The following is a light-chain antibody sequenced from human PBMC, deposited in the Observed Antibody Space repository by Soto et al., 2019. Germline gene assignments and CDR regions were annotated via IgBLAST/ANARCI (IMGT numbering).Light chain of an antibody. CDR1: QTISSW. Sequence: DIQMTQSPSTLSASVGDSVTIACRASQTISSWLAWYQQKPGKGPKLLMSKSSSLESGVPPRFSGSGSGTEFTLTISSLQHDDFATYYCQQYKSYPYTFGQGTKLEIK. CDR3: QQYKSYPYT. V-gene: IGKV1-5*03. J-gene: IGKJ2*01. CDR2: KSS.